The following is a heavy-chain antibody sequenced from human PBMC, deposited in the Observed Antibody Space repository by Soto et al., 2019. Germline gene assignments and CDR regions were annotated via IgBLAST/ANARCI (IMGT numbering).Heavy chain of an antibody. J-gene: IGHJ6*02. Sequence: PGGSLRLSCAASGFTFDDYAMHWVRQAPGKGLEWVSGISWNSGSIGYADSVKGRFTISRDNAKNSLYLQMNSLRAEDTALYYCAKSGGYSSSSSYYYYGMDVWGQGTTVTVSS. CDR2: ISWNSGSI. CDR1: GFTFDDYA. V-gene: IGHV3-9*01. D-gene: IGHD6-6*01. CDR3: AKSGGYSSSSSYYYYGMDV.